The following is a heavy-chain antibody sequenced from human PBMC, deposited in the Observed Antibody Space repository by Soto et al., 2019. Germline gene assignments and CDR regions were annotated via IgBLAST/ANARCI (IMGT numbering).Heavy chain of an antibody. J-gene: IGHJ6*02. D-gene: IGHD3-3*01. Sequence: ETLSLTCTVSGGSISSYYWSWIRQPPGKGLEWIGYIYYSGSTNYNPSLKSRVTISVDTSKNQFSLKLSSVTAADTAVYYCARAGTIFGVGYGMDVWGQGTTVTVSS. CDR2: IYYSGST. CDR1: GGSISSYY. CDR3: ARAGTIFGVGYGMDV. V-gene: IGHV4-59*01.